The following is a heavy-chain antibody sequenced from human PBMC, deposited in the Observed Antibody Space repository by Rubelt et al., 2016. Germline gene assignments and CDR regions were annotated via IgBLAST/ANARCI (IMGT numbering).Heavy chain of an antibody. CDR2: IYYSGTT. J-gene: IGHJ4*02. CDR1: GGSISSSGYY. Sequence: QLQLQESGPGLVKPSETLSLTCTVSGGSISSSGYYWGWIRQPPGKGLEWIGSIYYSGTTYYNPSLKSRVTISVDTSKNHFSLKLNAVTAAYTAVYYCARDRGGSFTTSFDSWGQGTLVTVSS. D-gene: IGHD1-26*01. V-gene: IGHV4-39*07. CDR3: ARDRGGSFTTSFDS.